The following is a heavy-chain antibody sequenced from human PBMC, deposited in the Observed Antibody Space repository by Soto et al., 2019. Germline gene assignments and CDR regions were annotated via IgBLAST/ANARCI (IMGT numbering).Heavy chain of an antibody. CDR2: INAGNDNT. Sequence: QVHLVQSGAEVKKPGASVKVSCKASGYTFTSYTIHWVRQAPGQRLEWMGWINAGNDNTKYSQKLQGRVTITGDTCASTAYMEVSSLRSEDMAVYYCARGRGISAALFDSWGQGTLVTVSS. D-gene: IGHD6-13*01. J-gene: IGHJ4*02. CDR3: ARGRGISAALFDS. CDR1: GYTFTSYT. V-gene: IGHV1-3*01.